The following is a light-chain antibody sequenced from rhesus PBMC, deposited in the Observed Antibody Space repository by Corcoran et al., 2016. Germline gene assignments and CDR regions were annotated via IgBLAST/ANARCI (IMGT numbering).Light chain of an antibody. CDR1: SSIKTS. V-gene: IGKV3-17*03. Sequence: EIVLTQSPTSVAVSQGERVTISCTASSSIKTSYLHWYQPKPGIPPKRLVYRTSSLASGVPDRFSGGGSGTAYTLTISSMEAEDGANYFCQQGSSVPWMFGQGTKAEIK. CDR3: QQGSSVPWM. CDR2: RTS. J-gene: IGKJ1*01.